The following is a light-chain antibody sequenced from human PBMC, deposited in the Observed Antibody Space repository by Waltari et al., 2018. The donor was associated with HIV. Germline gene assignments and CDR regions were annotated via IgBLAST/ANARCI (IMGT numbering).Light chain of an antibody. V-gene: IGLV2-8*01. J-gene: IGLJ1*01. CDR3: SSYAGSSSFV. Sequence: QSALTHPPSASGSPGQAVTIPCTGTSNAVGGSNYVSWYQQHPGKAPKLIIYDDNRRPSGVPDRFSGSKSGNTASLTVSGLQAEDEADYFCSSYAGSSSFVFGTGTKVTVL. CDR1: SNAVGGSNY. CDR2: DDN.